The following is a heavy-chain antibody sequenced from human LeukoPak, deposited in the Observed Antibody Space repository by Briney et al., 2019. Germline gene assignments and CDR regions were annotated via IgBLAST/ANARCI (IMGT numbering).Heavy chain of an antibody. D-gene: IGHD3-22*01. J-gene: IGHJ4*02. Sequence: SETLSLTCTVSGGSISSSRYSWGWIRQPPGKGLEWIGSIYYSGSTYYNPSLKSRVTISVDTSKNQFSLKLSSVTAADTAVYYCARSIHYCDSSGYYPYPQIDYWGQGTLVTVSS. V-gene: IGHV4-39*01. CDR3: ARSIHYCDSSGYYPYPQIDY. CDR1: GGSISSSRYS. CDR2: IYYSGST.